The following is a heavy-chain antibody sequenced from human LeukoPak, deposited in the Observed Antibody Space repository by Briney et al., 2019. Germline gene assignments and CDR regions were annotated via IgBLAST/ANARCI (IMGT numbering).Heavy chain of an antibody. J-gene: IGHJ3*02. Sequence: GGSLRLSCAASGFTFSSYGMHWVRQAPGKGLEWVAVISYDGSNKYYADSVKGRFTISRDNSKNTLYLQMNSLRAEDMALYYCAKAHRYSTSADAFDIWGQGTMVTVSS. V-gene: IGHV3-30*18. CDR2: ISYDGSNK. D-gene: IGHD6-6*01. CDR3: AKAHRYSTSADAFDI. CDR1: GFTFSSYG.